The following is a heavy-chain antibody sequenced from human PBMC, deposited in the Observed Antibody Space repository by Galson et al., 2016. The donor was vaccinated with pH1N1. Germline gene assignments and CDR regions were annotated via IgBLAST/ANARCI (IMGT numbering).Heavy chain of an antibody. CDR3: ATRLPYSSSSFAYYYYGMDV. CDR2: IMPVFGTT. CDR1: GGTFNNNA. D-gene: IGHD6-6*01. Sequence: SVKVSCKASGGTFNNNAITWVRQAPGQGLEWMGGIMPVFGTTNYAQKFQDRVTITADTSTSTAYMELRSLGSEDTAVFYCATRLPYSSSSFAYYYYGMDVWGQGTTVTVSS. V-gene: IGHV1-69*06. J-gene: IGHJ6*02.